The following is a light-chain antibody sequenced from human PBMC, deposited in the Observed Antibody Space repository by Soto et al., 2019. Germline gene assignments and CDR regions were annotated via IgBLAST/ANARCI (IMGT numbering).Light chain of an antibody. J-gene: IGKJ1*01. Sequence: DIQMTQSPSSLSASVGDRVTITCRASQSISSYLNWYQQKPGKAPKLLIYAASSLQSGVPSRFSGSGSGTDVTLTISSLQPEDFATYYCQQSYSTLGTFGQGTKGEI. CDR3: QQSYSTLGT. CDR2: AAS. CDR1: QSISSY. V-gene: IGKV1-39*01.